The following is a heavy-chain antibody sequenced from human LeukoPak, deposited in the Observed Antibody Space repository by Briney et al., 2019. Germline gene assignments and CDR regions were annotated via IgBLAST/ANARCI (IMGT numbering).Heavy chain of an antibody. CDR3: ARQILTGIDY. J-gene: IGHJ4*02. CDR2: IYYSGST. D-gene: IGHD7-27*01. CDR1: GGSISSGGYY. V-gene: IGHV4-39*01. Sequence: SETLSLTCTVSGGSISSGGYYWGWIRQPPGKGLEWIGSIYYSGSTYYNPSLKSRVTISVDTSKNQFSLKLSSVTAADTAVYYCARQILTGIDYWGQGTLVTVSS.